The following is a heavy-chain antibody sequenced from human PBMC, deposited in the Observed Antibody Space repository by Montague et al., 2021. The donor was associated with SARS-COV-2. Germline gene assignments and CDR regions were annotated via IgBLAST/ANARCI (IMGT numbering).Heavy chain of an antibody. J-gene: IGHJ5*02. V-gene: IGHV4-34*01. D-gene: IGHD6-13*01. Sequence: SETQSLTCAVYGGSFSGYYWSWIRQPPGKGLEWIGEINHSGSTNYNPSLKSRVTISVDTSRNQFSLKLSSVAAADTAVYYCARSGYSSSWYGFRSWFDPWGQGTLVTVSS. CDR1: GGSFSGYY. CDR3: ARSGYSSSWYGFRSWFDP. CDR2: INHSGST.